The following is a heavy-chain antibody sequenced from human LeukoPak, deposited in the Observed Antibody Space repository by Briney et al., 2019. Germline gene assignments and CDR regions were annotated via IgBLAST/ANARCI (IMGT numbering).Heavy chain of an antibody. CDR3: ARVGVYQLLYRYYYYYGMDV. V-gene: IGHV4-34*01. Sequence: GSLRLSCAASGFTFSSYSMNWVRQPPGKGLEWIGEINHSGSTNYNPSLKSRVTISVDTSKNQFSLKLSSVTAADTAVYYCARVGVYQLLYRYYYYYGMDVWGKGTTVTVSS. CDR1: GFTFSSYS. CDR2: INHSGST. J-gene: IGHJ6*04. D-gene: IGHD2-2*02.